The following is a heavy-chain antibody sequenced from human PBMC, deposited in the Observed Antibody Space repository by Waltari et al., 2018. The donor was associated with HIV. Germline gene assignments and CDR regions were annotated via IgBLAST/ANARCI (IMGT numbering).Heavy chain of an antibody. V-gene: IGHV2-26*01. CDR2: IFSNDEK. CDR3: ARIFSHYYDSDGYLQDAFDI. CDR1: GFSLSNARMG. J-gene: IGHJ3*02. Sequence: QVTLKESGPVLVKPTETLTLTCTVSGFSLSNARMGVSWIRQPPGKALEWLAHIFSNDEKSYSRSLKRRLTISKDTSKSQVVLTMTNMDPVDTATYYCARIFSHYYDSDGYLQDAFDIWGQGTMVTVSS. D-gene: IGHD3-22*01.